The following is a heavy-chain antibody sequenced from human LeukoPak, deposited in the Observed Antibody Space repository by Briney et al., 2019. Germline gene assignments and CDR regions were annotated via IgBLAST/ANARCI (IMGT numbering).Heavy chain of an antibody. CDR3: ARHTIVGGGGFDY. J-gene: IGHJ4*02. CDR2: IIPIFGTA. CDR1: GGTFSSYA. D-gene: IGHD3-3*01. Sequence: SVKVSCKASGGTFSSYAISWVRQAPGQGLEWMGRIIPIFGTANYAQKFQGRVTITTDESTSTAYMELSSLRSEDTAVYYCARHTIVGGGGFDYWGQGTLVTVSS. V-gene: IGHV1-69*05.